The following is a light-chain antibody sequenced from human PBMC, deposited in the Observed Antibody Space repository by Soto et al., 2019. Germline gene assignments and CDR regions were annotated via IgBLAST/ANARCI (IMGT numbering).Light chain of an antibody. CDR1: QSVSSSY. V-gene: IGKV3-20*01. CDR2: GAS. CDR3: QQYGSSSWT. J-gene: IGKJ1*01. Sequence: EIVLTQSPGTLSLSPGERATLSCRASQSVSSSYLAWYQQKPGQAPSLLIYGASSRATGIRDRFSGSGSGTDFTLTISRLEPEDFAVYYCQQYGSSSWTFGQGTKVEIK.